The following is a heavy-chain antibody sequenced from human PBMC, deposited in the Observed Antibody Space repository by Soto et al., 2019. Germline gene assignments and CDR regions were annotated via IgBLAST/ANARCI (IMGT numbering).Heavy chain of an antibody. V-gene: IGHV4-59*01. CDR1: GGPIRGSD. CDR3: ARSVAVPGAHIDY. Sequence: KPAETLSLTFSVPGGPIRGSDWSWIRQSPGKGLEWLGYVYYTGSTNYSPSLRSRVSISVDTSKNEFSLRLSSVTAADTAVYFCARSVAVPGAHIDYWGQGTQVTVSS. D-gene: IGHD6-19*01. CDR2: VYYTGST. J-gene: IGHJ4*02.